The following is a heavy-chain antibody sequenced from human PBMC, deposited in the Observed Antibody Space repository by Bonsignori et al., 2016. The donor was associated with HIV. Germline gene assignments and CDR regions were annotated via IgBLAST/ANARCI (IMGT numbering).Heavy chain of an antibody. D-gene: IGHD1-14*01. CDR2: IGYDGTFK. CDR3: TRGDARPALNNPFDI. CDR1: GFTFSNYG. Sequence: QVQVVESGGGVVQPGGSLRLSCTTSGFTFSNYGIHWVRQSPGKGLEWVAFIGYDGTFKTYADSVQGRFTISRDSARDTVSLQMNSLRPDDTALYYCTRGDARPALNNPFDIWGQGTMV. V-gene: IGHV3-30*02. J-gene: IGHJ3*02.